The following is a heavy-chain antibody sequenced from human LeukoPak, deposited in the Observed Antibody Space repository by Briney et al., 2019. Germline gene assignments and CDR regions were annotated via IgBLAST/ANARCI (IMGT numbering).Heavy chain of an antibody. CDR2: ISSSSSYI. CDR1: GFTFSSYS. D-gene: IGHD5-18*01. Sequence: GGSLRLSCAASGFTFSSYSMNWVRQAPGKGLEWVSSISSSSSYIYYADSVKGRFTISRDNAKNSLYLQMNSLRAEDTAVYYCARDFHLDTAMVSIFDYWGQGTLVTVSS. J-gene: IGHJ4*02. CDR3: ARDFHLDTAMVSIFDY. V-gene: IGHV3-21*01.